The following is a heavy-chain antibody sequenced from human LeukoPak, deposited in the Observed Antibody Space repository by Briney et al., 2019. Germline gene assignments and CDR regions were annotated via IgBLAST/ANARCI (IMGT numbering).Heavy chain of an antibody. CDR2: ISSSSSYI. D-gene: IGHD1-26*01. CDR1: GFTFSSYS. CDR3: ARAREWNLLLDY. Sequence: GGSLRLSCAASGFTFSSYSMNWVRQAPGKGLEWVSSISSSSSYIYYADSVKGRFTISRDNAKNSLYLQMNSLRAEDTAVYYCARAREWNLLLDYWGQGTLVTVSS. J-gene: IGHJ4*02. V-gene: IGHV3-21*01.